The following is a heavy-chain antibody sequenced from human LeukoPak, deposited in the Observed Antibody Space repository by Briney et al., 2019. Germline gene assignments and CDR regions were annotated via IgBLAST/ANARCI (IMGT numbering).Heavy chain of an antibody. J-gene: IGHJ4*02. Sequence: PSETLSLTCAVYGGSFSGYYWSWIRQPPGKGLEWIGEINHSGSTNYNPSLKSRVTISVDTSKNQFSLKLSSVTAADTAVYYCARGAWYYYDSSGYYPLDYWGQGTLVTVSS. V-gene: IGHV4-34*01. D-gene: IGHD3-22*01. CDR1: GGSFSGYY. CDR3: ARGAWYYYDSSGYYPLDY. CDR2: INHSGST.